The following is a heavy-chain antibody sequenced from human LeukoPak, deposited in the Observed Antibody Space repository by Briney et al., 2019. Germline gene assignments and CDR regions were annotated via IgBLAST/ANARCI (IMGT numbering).Heavy chain of an antibody. CDR3: ARGGDVDTAIYYYYYMDV. D-gene: IGHD5-18*01. CDR2: IIPIFGTA. V-gene: IGHV1-69*06. Sequence: SVKVSCKASGGTFSGYAISWVRQAPGQGLEWMGGIIPIFGTATYAQKFQGRVTTTADKSTSTAYMELSSLRSEDTAVYYCARGGDVDTAIYYYYYMDVWGKGTTVTVSS. CDR1: GGTFSGYA. J-gene: IGHJ6*03.